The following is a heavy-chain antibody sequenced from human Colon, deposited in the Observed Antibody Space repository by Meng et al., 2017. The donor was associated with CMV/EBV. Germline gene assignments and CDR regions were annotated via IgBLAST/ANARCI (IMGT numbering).Heavy chain of an antibody. J-gene: IGHJ5*02. V-gene: IGHV1-18*01. Sequence: ASVMVSCNASGYNFISYGFNWVRQAPGEGLVWMGWISTFNSNKYYAQKFQDRVTMTTDRSTNTAYLELRALKADDTAIYFCARAVDGGRSEPWGQGTLVTVSS. CDR2: ISTFNSNK. D-gene: IGHD3-16*01. CDR1: GYNFISYG. CDR3: ARAVDGGRSEP.